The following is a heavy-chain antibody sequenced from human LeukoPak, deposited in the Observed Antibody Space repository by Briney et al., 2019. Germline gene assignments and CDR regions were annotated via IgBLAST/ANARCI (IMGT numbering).Heavy chain of an antibody. CDR2: INSDGSST. D-gene: IGHD2-21*01. V-gene: IGHV3-74*01. CDR1: GFTFSSYW. Sequence: AGGSLRLSCAASGFTFSSYWMHWVRQAPGKGLVWVSSINSDGSSTYYAYSVRGRLTISRDNAKNTLYLQMNSLKDEDTAVYSCARSAKDCNWYFDVWGRGTMVTVSS. J-gene: IGHJ2*01. CDR3: ARSAKDCNWYFDV.